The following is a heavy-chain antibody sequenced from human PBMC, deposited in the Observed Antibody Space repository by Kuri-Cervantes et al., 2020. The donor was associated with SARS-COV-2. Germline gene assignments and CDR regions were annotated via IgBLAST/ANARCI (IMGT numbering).Heavy chain of an antibody. V-gene: IGHV3-21*01. Sequence: GESLKISCAASGFAFSSYSMDWVRQAPGKGLEWVSSISSSSSYIYYADSVKGRFTNSRDNAKNSLYLQMNSLRAEDTAVYYCARERTDYDFWSGYYMDYWGQGTLVTVSS. J-gene: IGHJ4*02. CDR3: ARERTDYDFWSGYYMDY. CDR2: ISSSSSYI. D-gene: IGHD3-3*01. CDR1: GFAFSSYS.